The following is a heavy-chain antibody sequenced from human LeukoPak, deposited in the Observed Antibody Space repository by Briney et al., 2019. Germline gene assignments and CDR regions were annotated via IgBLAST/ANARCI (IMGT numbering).Heavy chain of an antibody. V-gene: IGHV1-18*01. Sequence: ASVKVSCKASGYTFTSYDFNWVRQATGQGLEWMGWISAYNGNTNYAQKLQGRVTMTTDTSTSTAYMELRSLRSDDTAVYYCARRLSSGWFSPYYYYGMDVWGQGTTVTVSS. CDR2: ISAYNGNT. J-gene: IGHJ6*02. CDR3: ARRLSSGWFSPYYYYGMDV. D-gene: IGHD6-19*01. CDR1: GYTFTSYD.